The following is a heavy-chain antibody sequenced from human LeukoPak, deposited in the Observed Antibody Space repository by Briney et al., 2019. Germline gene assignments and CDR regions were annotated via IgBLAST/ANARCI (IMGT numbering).Heavy chain of an antibody. D-gene: IGHD3-9*01. V-gene: IGHV3-48*03. CDR1: GFTFSSYE. CDR3: ASGDDILIGYSH. J-gene: IGHJ4*02. Sequence: GGSLRLSCAASGFTFSSYEMNWVRQAPGKGLEWVSYISSSGSTIYYADSVKGRFTISRDNAKNSLYLQMNSLRAEDTAVYYCASGDDILIGYSHWGQGTLVTVSS. CDR2: ISSSGSTI.